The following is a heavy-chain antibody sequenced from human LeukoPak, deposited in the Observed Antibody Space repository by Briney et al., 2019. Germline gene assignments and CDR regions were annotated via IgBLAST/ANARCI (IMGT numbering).Heavy chain of an antibody. D-gene: IGHD2-2*01. J-gene: IGHJ6*03. V-gene: IGHV4-59*01. Sequence: PSETLSLTCTVSGGSISSYYWSWIRQPPGKGLEWIGYIYYSGSTNYNPSLKSRVTISVDTSKNQFSLKLSSVTAADTAVYYCARAEYCSSTSCYGYYYYYYMDVWGKGTTVTVSS. CDR2: IYYSGST. CDR3: ARAEYCSSTSCYGYYYYYYMDV. CDR1: GGSISSYY.